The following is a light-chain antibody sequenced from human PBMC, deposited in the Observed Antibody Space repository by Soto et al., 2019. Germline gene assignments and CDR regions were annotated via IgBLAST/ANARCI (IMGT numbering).Light chain of an antibody. J-gene: IGLJ1*01. Sequence: SYELTQPPSVSVTTGQTARIPCGGDNIGSKSVHWYQQRPGQAPVLVMFYDDDRPSGIPERFSGSYSGNSASLTISRVEAGDEADYYCQVWDSSSNQGVFGPGTKLTVL. CDR2: YDD. V-gene: IGLV3-21*04. CDR1: NIGSKS. CDR3: QVWDSSSNQGV.